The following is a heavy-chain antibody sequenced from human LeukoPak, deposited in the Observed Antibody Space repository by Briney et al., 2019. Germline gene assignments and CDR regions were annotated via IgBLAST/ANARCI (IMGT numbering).Heavy chain of an antibody. V-gene: IGHV4-59*01. CDR3: ARGKSAVGPPYFDY. J-gene: IGHJ4*02. Sequence: PSETLSLTCTVTGGSISSYYWSWIRQPPGKGLEWIGYIYYSGSTNYNPSLKSRVTISVDTSKNQFSLKLSSVTAADTAVYYCARGKSAVGPPYFDYWGQGTLVTVSS. D-gene: IGHD6-13*01. CDR1: GGSISSYY. CDR2: IYYSGST.